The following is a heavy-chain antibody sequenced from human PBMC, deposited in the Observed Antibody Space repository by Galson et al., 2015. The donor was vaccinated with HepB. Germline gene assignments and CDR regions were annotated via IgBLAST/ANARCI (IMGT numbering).Heavy chain of an antibody. V-gene: IGHV3-23*01. D-gene: IGHD6-13*01. CDR1: GFTFSSYA. CDR2: ISGSGGST. CDR3: AKDLEKGIAAAGLDY. Sequence: LRLSCAASGFTFSSYAMSWVRQAPGKDLEWVSAISGSGGSTYYADSVKGRFTISRDNSKNTLYLQMNSLRAEDTAVYYCAKDLEKGIAAAGLDYWGQGTLVTVSS. J-gene: IGHJ4*02.